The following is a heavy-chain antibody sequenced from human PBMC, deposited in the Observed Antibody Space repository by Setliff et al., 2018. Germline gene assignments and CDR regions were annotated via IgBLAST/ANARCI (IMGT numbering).Heavy chain of an antibody. Sequence: ETLSLTCTVSGVSVASHYWSWIRQAPGTGLEWIAYVHDNGETNQNPSLKSRVTISVDTSKNQFSLKMTSVTAADTAIYYCARGSTGIYDPWGQGILVTVSS. CDR1: GVSVASHY. D-gene: IGHD1-1*01. CDR2: VHDNGET. CDR3: ARGSTGIYDP. V-gene: IGHV4-59*02. J-gene: IGHJ5*02.